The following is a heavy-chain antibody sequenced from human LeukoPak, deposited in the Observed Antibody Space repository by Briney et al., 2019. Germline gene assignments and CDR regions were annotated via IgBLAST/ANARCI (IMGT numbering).Heavy chain of an antibody. D-gene: IGHD3-9*01. CDR1: GFTFSSYC. J-gene: IGHJ5*02. V-gene: IGHV3-21*01. Sequence: GGSLRLSCAASGFTFSSYCMNWVRQAPGKGLEWVSSISNSSGYIYYADSVKGRFTISRDKAKNSLYLQMNSLRAEDTAVYYCARRNDINWFDPWGQGTLVTVSS. CDR2: ISNSSGYI. CDR3: ARRNDINWFDP.